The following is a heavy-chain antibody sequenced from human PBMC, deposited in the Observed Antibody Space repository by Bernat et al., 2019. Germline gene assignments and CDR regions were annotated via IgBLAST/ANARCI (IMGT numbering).Heavy chain of an antibody. Sequence: QVQLQQWGAGLLKPSETLSLTCAVYGGSFSGYYWSWIRQPPGKGLEWIGEINHSGSTNYNPSLKSRVTISVDTSKNQFSLKLSSVTDADTAVYYCARGDCDWPHYNWGQGTLVTVS. D-gene: IGHD3-9*01. CDR2: INHSGST. J-gene: IGHJ4*02. CDR1: GGSFSGYY. V-gene: IGHV4-34*01. CDR3: ARGDCDWPHYN.